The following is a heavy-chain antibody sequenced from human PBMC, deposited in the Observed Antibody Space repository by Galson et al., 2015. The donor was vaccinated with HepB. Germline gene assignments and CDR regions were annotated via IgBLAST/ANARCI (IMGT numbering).Heavy chain of an antibody. Sequence: SVKVSCKASGGTFSSYTISWVRQAPGQGLEWMGRIIPILGIANYAQKFQGRVTITADKSTSTAYMELSSLRSEDTAVYYCARDPDAAAGTSGYWGQGTNIYNWFDPWGQGTLVTVSS. CDR3: ARDPDAAAGTSGYWGQGTNIYNWFDP. V-gene: IGHV1-69*04. CDR1: GGTFSSYT. J-gene: IGHJ5*02. CDR2: IIPILGIA. D-gene: IGHD6-13*01.